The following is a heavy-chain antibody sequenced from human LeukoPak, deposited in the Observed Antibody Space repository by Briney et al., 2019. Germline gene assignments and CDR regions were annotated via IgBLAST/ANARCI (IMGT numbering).Heavy chain of an antibody. D-gene: IGHD2-2*01. J-gene: IGHJ6*02. Sequence: ASVKVSCKVSGYSLSDLSVNWVRQAPGKGLEWMGGFDPEDGETIYAQKFQGRVTMTEDTSTDTAYMELSSLRSEDTAVYYCATGSTGQLLSYYYYGMDVWGQGTTVTVSS. CDR3: ATGSTGQLLSYYYYGMDV. CDR1: GYSLSDLS. V-gene: IGHV1-24*01. CDR2: FDPEDGET.